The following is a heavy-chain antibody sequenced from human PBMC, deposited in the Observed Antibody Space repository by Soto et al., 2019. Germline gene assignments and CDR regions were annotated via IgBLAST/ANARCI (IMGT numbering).Heavy chain of an antibody. D-gene: IGHD6-6*01. CDR2: IIPIFGTA. J-gene: IGHJ6*02. Sequence: QVQLVQSGAEVKKPGSSVKVSCKASGGTFSSYAISWVRQAPGQGLEWMGGIIPIFGTANYAQKFQGRVTITADESTSTAYMELSSLRSEDTAVYYCARDKAYSSSRPVGMDVWGQGTTVTVSS. V-gene: IGHV1-69*01. CDR3: ARDKAYSSSRPVGMDV. CDR1: GGTFSSYA.